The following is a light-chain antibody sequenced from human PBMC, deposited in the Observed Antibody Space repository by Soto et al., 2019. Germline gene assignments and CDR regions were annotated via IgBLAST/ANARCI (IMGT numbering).Light chain of an antibody. V-gene: IGKV3-15*01. Sequence: EIVMTQSPATLSVSPGERATLSCRASQSVSSNLAWYQQKPGQAPRLLIYGASTRATGIPARFSGIGSGTEFTLTISSLQSEDFAVYYCQQYDDWPETFGQGTRWIS. CDR1: QSVSSN. CDR3: QQYDDWPET. CDR2: GAS. J-gene: IGKJ1*01.